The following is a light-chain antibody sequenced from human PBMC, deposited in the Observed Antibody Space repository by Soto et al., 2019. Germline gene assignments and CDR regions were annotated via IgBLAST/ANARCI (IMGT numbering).Light chain of an antibody. CDR2: GAS. CDR3: HQYGSSPWT. V-gene: IGKV3-20*01. J-gene: IGKJ1*01. CDR1: QSGFSFY. Sequence: EIVLTQSPGTLSLSPGERATLSCRASQSGFSFYLAWFQQKPGQAPRLLIYGASTRATGIPDRFSGSGSGTDFTLIISRLEPEDFAVYYCHQYGSSPWTLGQGTKVDIK.